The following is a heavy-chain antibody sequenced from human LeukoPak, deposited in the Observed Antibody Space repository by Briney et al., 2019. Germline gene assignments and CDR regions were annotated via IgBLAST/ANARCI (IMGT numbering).Heavy chain of an antibody. J-gene: IGHJ5*02. CDR2: ISSFSRTI. V-gene: IGHV3-48*01. D-gene: IGHD3-16*01. Sequence: GGSLRLSCAASGFTFTSYSLSWVRQAPGKGLEWVSYISSFSRTIYYADSVKGRFTISRDNAKNSLYLQMNSLRAEDTAVYYCARVLGEATGWFDPWGQGTLVTVSS. CDR1: GFTFTSYS. CDR3: ARVLGEATGWFDP.